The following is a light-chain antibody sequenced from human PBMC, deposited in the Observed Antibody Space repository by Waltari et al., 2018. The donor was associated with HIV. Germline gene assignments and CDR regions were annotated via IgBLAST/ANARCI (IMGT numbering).Light chain of an antibody. J-gene: IGLJ2*01. Sequence: QSALTQPASVSGSPGQSITIPCTGTSRAVGGYNLASRYQQHPGKAPKLMIYEVSKRPSGVSNRFSGSKSGNTASLTISGLQAEDEADYYCCAYAGSTTYVIFGGGTKLTVL. CDR1: SRAVGGYNL. CDR2: EVS. CDR3: CAYAGSTTYVI. V-gene: IGLV2-23*02.